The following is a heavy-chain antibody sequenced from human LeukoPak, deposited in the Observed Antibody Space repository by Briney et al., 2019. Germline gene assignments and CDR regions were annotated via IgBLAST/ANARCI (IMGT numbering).Heavy chain of an antibody. J-gene: IGHJ4*02. CDR3: ARDVRYCSGGSCYDYFDY. CDR1: GFTFSSYG. Sequence: PGGSLRLSCAASGFTFSSYGMHWVRQAPGKGLEWVAVIWYDGSNKYYAASVKGRFTISRDNSKNTLYLQMNSLRAEDTAVYYCARDVRYCSGGSCYDYFDYWGQGTLVTVSS. D-gene: IGHD2-15*01. V-gene: IGHV3-33*01. CDR2: IWYDGSNK.